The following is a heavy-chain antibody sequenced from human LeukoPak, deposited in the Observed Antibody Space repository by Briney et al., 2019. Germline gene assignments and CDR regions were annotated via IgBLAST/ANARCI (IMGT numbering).Heavy chain of an antibody. CDR1: AFTFSTYA. V-gene: IGHV3-23*01. J-gene: IGHJ4*02. Sequence: AGSLRLSCATSAFTFSTYAMSWVRQAPGKGLEWVSGISSGGGRRNYADSVKDRFIISRDNSKNTLHLQVNSLRGEDTAVYYCAKAGDSSGHDYYFDHWGQGTLVTLSS. CDR3: AKAGDSSGHDYYFDH. CDR2: ISSGGGRR. D-gene: IGHD3-22*01.